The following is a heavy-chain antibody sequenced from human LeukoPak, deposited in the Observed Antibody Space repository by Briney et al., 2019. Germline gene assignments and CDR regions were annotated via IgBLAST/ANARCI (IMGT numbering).Heavy chain of an antibody. D-gene: IGHD6-13*01. V-gene: IGHV1-24*01. CDR1: GYTLTELS. J-gene: IGHJ1*01. CDR2: FDPEDGET. Sequence: ASVKVSCKVSGYTLTELSMHRVRQAPGKGLEWMGGFDPEDGETIYAQKFQGRVTMTEDTSTDTAYMELSSLRSEDTAVYYCATEQQLVLYFQHWGQGTLVTVSS. CDR3: ATEQQLVLYFQH.